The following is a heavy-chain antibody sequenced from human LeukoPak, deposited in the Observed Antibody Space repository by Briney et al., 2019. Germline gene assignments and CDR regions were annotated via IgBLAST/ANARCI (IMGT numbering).Heavy chain of an antibody. Sequence: GASAKVSCKASGYTFTSYAMNWVRQAPGQGLEWMGWINTNTGNPTYAQGFTGRFVFSLDTSVSTAYLQISSLKAEDTAVYYCARDLYGSGSYLPFDYWGLGTLVTVSS. D-gene: IGHD3-10*01. V-gene: IGHV7-4-1*02. CDR1: GYTFTSYA. CDR2: INTNTGNP. CDR3: ARDLYGSGSYLPFDY. J-gene: IGHJ4*02.